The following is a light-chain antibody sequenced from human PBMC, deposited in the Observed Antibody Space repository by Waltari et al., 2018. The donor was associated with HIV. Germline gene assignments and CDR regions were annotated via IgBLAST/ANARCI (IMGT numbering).Light chain of an antibody. J-gene: IGLJ3*02. CDR2: DKD. CDR3: GTWDDSLRAAV. CDR1: STNVGRDY. Sequence: QSVLTQPPSMSAAPGQKVDISCSGGSTNVGRDYVSWYQQVPGTAPKLLIFDKDKRPSGMPDRFSGSKSGTSATLDITGLQTGDEAVYYCGTWDDSLRAAVFGGGTKLTVL. V-gene: IGLV1-51*01.